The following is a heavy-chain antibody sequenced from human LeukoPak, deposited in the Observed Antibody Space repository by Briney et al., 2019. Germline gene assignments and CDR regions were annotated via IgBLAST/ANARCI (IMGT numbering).Heavy chain of an antibody. CDR1: GFTFTNAW. CDR3: ATDFYDST. CDR2: VRSNSDGGTI. J-gene: IGHJ5*02. V-gene: IGHV3-15*07. D-gene: IGHD3-22*01. Sequence: GGSLRLSCATSGFTFTNAWMNWVRQAPGKGLQWVGRVRSNSDGGTIDYAAPVKGRFTLSRDDSKNTLYLQMNSLQTEDTAVYYCATDFYDSTWGQGTLVTVSS.